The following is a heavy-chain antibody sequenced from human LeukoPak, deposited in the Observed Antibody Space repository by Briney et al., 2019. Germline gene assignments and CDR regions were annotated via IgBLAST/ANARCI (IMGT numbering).Heavy chain of an antibody. D-gene: IGHD3-3*01. J-gene: IGHJ6*02. CDR3: ARVLYDFWSGYYYYYYGMDV. V-gene: IGHV1-8*01. CDR1: GYTFTSYD. Sequence: ASVKVSCKASGYTFTSYDIHWVRQATGQGLEWMGWMNPNSGNTGYAQKFQGRVTMTRNTSISTAYMELSSLRSEDTAVYYCARVLYDFWSGYYYYYYGMDVWGQGTTVTVSS. CDR2: MNPNSGNT.